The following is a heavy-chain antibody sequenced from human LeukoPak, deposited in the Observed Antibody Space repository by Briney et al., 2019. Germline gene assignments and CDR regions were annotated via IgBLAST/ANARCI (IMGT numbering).Heavy chain of an antibody. Sequence: GGSLRLSCAASGFTFSSYSMNWVRQAPGKGLEWVSYISSSSSTIYYADSVKGRFTISRDNAKNSLYLQMNSLRAEDTAVYYCARDLTMVRVPYNWFDPWGQGTLVTVSS. CDR2: ISSSSSTI. D-gene: IGHD3-10*01. CDR1: GFTFSSYS. CDR3: ARDLTMVRVPYNWFDP. V-gene: IGHV3-48*01. J-gene: IGHJ5*02.